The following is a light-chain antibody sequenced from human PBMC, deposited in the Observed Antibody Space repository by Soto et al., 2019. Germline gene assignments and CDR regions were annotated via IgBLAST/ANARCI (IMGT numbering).Light chain of an antibody. Sequence: QPVLTQSPSASASLGASVKLTCTLSSGHSSYAIAWHQQQPEKGPRYLMNLNNDGSHTKGDGVPDRFSGSTSGAERYLTISSLQSEDEADYYCQTWGTGFHVVFGGGTKLTVL. CDR1: SGHSSYA. V-gene: IGLV4-69*01. CDR3: QTWGTGFHVV. CDR2: LNNDGSH. J-gene: IGLJ2*01.